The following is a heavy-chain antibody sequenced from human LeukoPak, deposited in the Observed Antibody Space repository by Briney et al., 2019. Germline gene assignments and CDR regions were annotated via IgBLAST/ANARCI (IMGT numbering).Heavy chain of an antibody. Sequence: GGSLRLSCAASGFTFDDYAMHWARQAPGKGLEWVSGISWNSGSIGYADSVKGRFTISRDNAKNSLYLQMNSLRAEDTALYYYAKGYDYGDYGAFDIWGQGTMVTVSS. CDR3: AKGYDYGDYGAFDI. D-gene: IGHD4-17*01. CDR2: ISWNSGSI. V-gene: IGHV3-9*01. CDR1: GFTFDDYA. J-gene: IGHJ3*02.